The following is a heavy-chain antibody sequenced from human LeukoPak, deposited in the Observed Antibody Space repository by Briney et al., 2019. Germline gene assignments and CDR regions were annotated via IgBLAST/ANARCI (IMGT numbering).Heavy chain of an antibody. CDR2: ISANNGDT. CDR3: ARDPRYSSSWYVRYFDY. V-gene: IGHV1-18*01. J-gene: IGHJ4*02. Sequence: ASVTVSCTASGYTFTSYGISWVRQAPGQGLEWMGWISANNGDTDYPPKLQDRVTMTTDTYTSTAYMELRSLRSDDTAMYYCARDPRYSSSWYVRYFDYWGQGTLVTVSS. CDR1: GYTFTSYG. D-gene: IGHD6-13*01.